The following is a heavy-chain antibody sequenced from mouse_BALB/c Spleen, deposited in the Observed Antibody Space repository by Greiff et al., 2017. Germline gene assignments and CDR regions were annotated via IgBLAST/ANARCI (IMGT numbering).Heavy chain of an antibody. V-gene: IGHV14-3*02. CDR2: IDPANGNT. D-gene: IGHD4-1*01. CDR1: GFNIKDTY. Sequence: EVKLQESGAELVKPGASVKLSCTASGFNIKDTYMHWVKQRPEQGLEWIGRIDPANGNTKYDPKFQGKATITADTSSNTAYLKLSSLTSEDTAVYYCAAGSYFDYWGQGTTLTVSS. CDR3: AAGSYFDY. J-gene: IGHJ2*01.